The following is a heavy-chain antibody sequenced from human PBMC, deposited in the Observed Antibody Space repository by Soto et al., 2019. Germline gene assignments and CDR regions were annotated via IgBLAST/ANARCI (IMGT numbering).Heavy chain of an antibody. CDR1: SGSISSSNW. J-gene: IGHJ6*03. CDR3: ARVSYYDFWSGYYNNYYYYMDV. V-gene: IGHV4-4*02. Sequence: QVQLQESGPGLVKPSGTLSLTCAVSSGSISSSNWWSWVRQPPGKGLEWIGEIYHSGSTNYNPSLKRRVTISVDKSKNQFSLKLSSVTAADTAVYYCARVSYYDFWSGYYNNYYYYMDVWGKGTTVTVSS. CDR2: IYHSGST. D-gene: IGHD3-3*01.